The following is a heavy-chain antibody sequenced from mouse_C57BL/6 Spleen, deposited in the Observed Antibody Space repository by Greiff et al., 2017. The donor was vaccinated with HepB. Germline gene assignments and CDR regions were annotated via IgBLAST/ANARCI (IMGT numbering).Heavy chain of an antibody. V-gene: IGHV5-17*01. D-gene: IGHD1-1*01. CDR3: ARRGAITTVVAHYYAMDY. CDR1: GFTFSDYG. Sequence: EVKVVESGGGLVKPGGSLKLSCAASGFTFSDYGMHWVRQAPEKGLEWVAYISSGSSTIYYADTVKGRFTISRDNAKNTLFLQMTSLRSEDTAMYYCARRGAITTVVAHYYAMDYWGQGTSVTVSS. J-gene: IGHJ4*01. CDR2: ISSGSSTI.